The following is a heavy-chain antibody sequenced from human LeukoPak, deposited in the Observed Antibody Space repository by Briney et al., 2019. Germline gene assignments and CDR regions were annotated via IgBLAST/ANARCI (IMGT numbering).Heavy chain of an antibody. CDR3: VRRSAARSGFDY. CDR1: GFSFSSYW. D-gene: IGHD6-6*01. CDR2: IKSDGSST. J-gene: IGHJ4*02. V-gene: IGHV3-74*01. Sequence: QTGGSLRLSCVASGFSFSSYWMYWVRQVPGKGLLSISRIKSDGSSTTYADSVKGRFTISRDNAKNTLYLQMNNLRVEDTAVYYCVRRSAARSGFDYWGQGSRVTVSS.